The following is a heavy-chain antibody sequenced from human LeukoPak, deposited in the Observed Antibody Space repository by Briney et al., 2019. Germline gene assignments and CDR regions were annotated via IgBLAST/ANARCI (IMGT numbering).Heavy chain of an antibody. CDR1: GFTFSTYA. V-gene: IGHV3-23*01. J-gene: IGHJ5*02. D-gene: IGHD1-26*01. CDR3: AKDSSGNYYAPWFDP. Sequence: GGSLRLSCAASGFTFSTYAMSWVRQAPGKGLEWVSAITDSGGNTYYAAPVKGRFTISRDNSKNTLYLQMNSLRAEDTAVYYCAKDSSGNYYAPWFDPWGQGTLVTVSS. CDR2: ITDSGGNT.